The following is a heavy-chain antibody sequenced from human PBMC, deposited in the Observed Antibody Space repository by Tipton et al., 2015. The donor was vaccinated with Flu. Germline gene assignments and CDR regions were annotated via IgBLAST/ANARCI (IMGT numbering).Heavy chain of an antibody. D-gene: IGHD3-22*01. CDR3: ARGYYYDSSGYSDGFDM. CDR2: IDPNSGGT. V-gene: IGHV1-2*04. J-gene: IGHJ3*02. CDR1: GYIFTKYA. Sequence: QLVQSGAEVKKPGASVKVSCKASGYIFTKYAINWVRQAPGQGLEWLGWIDPNSGGTNYAQKFQGWVTMTRDTSISTVYMEVNRLRSDDTAVYYCARGYYYDSSGYSDGFDMWGQGTMVTVSS.